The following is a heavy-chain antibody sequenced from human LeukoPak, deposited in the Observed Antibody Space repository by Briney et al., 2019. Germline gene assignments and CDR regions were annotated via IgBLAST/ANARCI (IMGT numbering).Heavy chain of an antibody. CDR3: ASIHNAVGGDYNFDY. V-gene: IGHV3-30*04. D-gene: IGHD4-17*01. J-gene: IGHJ4*02. CDR1: GFTSIAYA. CDR2: ISYDGSNK. Sequence: GGSLRLSCVGSGFTSIAYALTWARQAPGKGLEWVAVISYDGSNKYYADSVKGRFTISRDNSKNTLYLQMNSLRAEDTAVYYCASIHNAVGGDYNFDYWGQGTLVTVSS.